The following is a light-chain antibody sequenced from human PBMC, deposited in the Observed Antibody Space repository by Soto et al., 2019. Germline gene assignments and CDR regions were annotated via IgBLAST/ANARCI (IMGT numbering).Light chain of an antibody. CDR3: SSSTSSSPLG. Sequence: QSVLTQPASVSGSPGQSITISCTGTSSDVGGYNYVSWNQQHPGKAPKLMIYEVSNRPSGVSNRFSGSKSGNTACLTISGLQGEDGADYYCSSSTSSSPLGFGGGTNLPFL. V-gene: IGLV2-14*01. CDR2: EVS. J-gene: IGLJ3*02. CDR1: SSDVGGYNY.